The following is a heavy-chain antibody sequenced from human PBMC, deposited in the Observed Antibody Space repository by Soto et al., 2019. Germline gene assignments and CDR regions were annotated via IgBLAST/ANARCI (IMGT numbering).Heavy chain of an antibody. CDR2: IKQDGSEK. D-gene: IGHD2-2*01. V-gene: IGHV3-7*01. J-gene: IGHJ6*02. Sequence: HPGGSLRLSCAASGFTFSSYWMSWVRQAPGKGLEWVANIKQDGSEKYYVDSVKGRFTISRDNAKNSLYLQMNSLRAEDTAVYYCARDPSIVLVPAATYYYYYYGMDVWCQGTTVTVSS. CDR3: ARDPSIVLVPAATYYYYYYGMDV. CDR1: GFTFSSYW.